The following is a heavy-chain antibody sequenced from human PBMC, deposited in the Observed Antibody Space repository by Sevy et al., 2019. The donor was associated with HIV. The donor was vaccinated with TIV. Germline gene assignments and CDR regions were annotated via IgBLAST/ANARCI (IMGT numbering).Heavy chain of an antibody. J-gene: IGHJ4*01. V-gene: IGHV3-7*01. CDR3: VRGGLGGYSYSLDY. CDR1: GFSFSIYW. Sequence: GGSLRLSCAASGFSFSIYWMSWVRQAPGKGLEWVATMKQDGSEEDYVDSVKGRFTISRDNAKNSLFLPMNSLSAEDTAVYYCVRGGLGGYSYSLDYWGHGTLVTVSS. CDR2: MKQDGSEE. D-gene: IGHD5-18*01.